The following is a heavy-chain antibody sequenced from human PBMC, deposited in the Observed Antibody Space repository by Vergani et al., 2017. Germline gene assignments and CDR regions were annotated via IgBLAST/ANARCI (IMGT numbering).Heavy chain of an antibody. D-gene: IGHD4-23*01. CDR3: ARDGGYGGNPDYFDY. Sequence: QVQLQQWGAGLLKPSETLSLTCAVYGGSFSGYYWSWIRQPPGKGLEWIGYIYYSGSTNYNPSLKSRVTISVDTSKNQFSLKLSSVTAADTAVYYCARDGGYGGNPDYFDYWGQGTLVTVSS. CDR1: GGSFSGYY. V-gene: IGHV4-34*11. J-gene: IGHJ4*02. CDR2: IYYSGST.